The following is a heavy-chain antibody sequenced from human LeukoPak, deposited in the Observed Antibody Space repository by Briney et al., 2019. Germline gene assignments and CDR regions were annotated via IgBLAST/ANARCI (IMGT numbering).Heavy chain of an antibody. CDR2: IYPGDSDT. Sequence: HGESLKISCKGSGYSFTNYWIGWVRQMPGKGLEWMGIIYPGDSDTRYSPSFQGQVTISVDKSINTAYLQWSSLKASDTAMYYCAKFGVGSWAYFNYWGQGTLVTVSS. V-gene: IGHV5-51*01. CDR1: GYSFTNYW. CDR3: AKFGVGSWAYFNY. D-gene: IGHD3-10*01. J-gene: IGHJ4*02.